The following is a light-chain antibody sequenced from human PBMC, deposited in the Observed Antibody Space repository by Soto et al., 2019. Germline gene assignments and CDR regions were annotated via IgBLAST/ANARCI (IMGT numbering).Light chain of an antibody. V-gene: IGLV3-21*04. CDR3: QVWDSSSDRVV. CDR2: YDS. Sequence: SYELTQPPSVSVAPGKTARITCGGNNIGSKSVHWYQQKPGQAPVLVIYYDSYRPSGIPERFSGSNSGNTATLTISRVEDGDEADYYCQVWDSSSDRVVFGGGTKLTVL. CDR1: NIGSKS. J-gene: IGLJ2*01.